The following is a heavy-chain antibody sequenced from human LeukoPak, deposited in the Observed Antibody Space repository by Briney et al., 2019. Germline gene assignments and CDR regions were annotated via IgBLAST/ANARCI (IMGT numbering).Heavy chain of an antibody. CDR2: ISSDGSYK. CDR1: GFTFSNYG. J-gene: IGHJ4*02. D-gene: IGHD6-13*01. V-gene: IGHV3-30*03. CDR3: ARAKGRSPLFDY. Sequence: GRSLRLSCAASGFTFSNYGMHWVRQAPGKGLEWVAVISSDGSYKYNGDSVKGRFTISRDNSKNTLYLQMNSLRAEDTAVYYCARAKGRSPLFDYWGQGTLVTVSS.